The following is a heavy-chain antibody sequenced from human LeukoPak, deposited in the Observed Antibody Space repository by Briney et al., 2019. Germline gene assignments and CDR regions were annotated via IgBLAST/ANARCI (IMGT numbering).Heavy chain of an antibody. Sequence: SETLSLTCTVSGGSISSGSYYWSWIRQPAGKGLEWIGRIYTSGSTNYNPSLKSRVTISVDTSKNQFSLKLSSVTAADTAVYYCAREAAARLWFGGYYYYYMDVWGKGTTVTISS. V-gene: IGHV4-61*02. CDR2: IYTSGST. J-gene: IGHJ6*03. CDR3: AREAAARLWFGGYYYYYMDV. CDR1: GGSISSGSYY. D-gene: IGHD3-10*01.